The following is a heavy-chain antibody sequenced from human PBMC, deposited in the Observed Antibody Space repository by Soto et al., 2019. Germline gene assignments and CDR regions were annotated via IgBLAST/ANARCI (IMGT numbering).Heavy chain of an antibody. J-gene: IGHJ4*02. V-gene: IGHV3-23*01. CDR3: AKDPGRYYYDSSGSLYFDY. D-gene: IGHD3-22*01. CDR1: GFTFSSYA. CDR2: ISGSGGST. Sequence: PGGSLRLSCAASGFTFSSYAMSWVRQAPGKGLEWVSAISGSGGSTYYADSVKGRFTISRDNSKNTLYLQMNSLRAEDTAVYYCAKDPGRYYYDSSGSLYFDYWGQGTLVTVSS.